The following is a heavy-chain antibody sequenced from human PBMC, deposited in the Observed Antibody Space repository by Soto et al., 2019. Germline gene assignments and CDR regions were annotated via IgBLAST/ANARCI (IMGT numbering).Heavy chain of an antibody. CDR3: ARLGSYYYLLYV. CDR1: GGSISSYY. CDR2: IYYSGST. J-gene: IGHJ6*03. Sequence: PSETLSLTCTVSGGSISSYYWSWIRQPPGKGLEWIGYIYYSGSTNYNPSLKSRVTISVDTSKNQFSLKLSSVTAADTAVYYCARLGSYYYLLYVWSRGTTVIVSS. V-gene: IGHV4-59*08.